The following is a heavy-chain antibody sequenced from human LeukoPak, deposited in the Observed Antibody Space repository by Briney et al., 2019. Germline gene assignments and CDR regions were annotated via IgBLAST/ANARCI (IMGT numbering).Heavy chain of an antibody. J-gene: IGHJ4*02. D-gene: IGHD4-11*01. CDR2: TYYSGST. Sequence: PSETLSLTCTVSGGSISSSSYYWGWIRQPPGKGLEWIGSTYYSGSTYYNPSLKSRVTISVDTSKNQFSLKLSSVTAADTAVYYCASQASIDYWGQGTLVTVSS. CDR3: ASQASIDY. V-gene: IGHV4-39*01. CDR1: GGSISSSSYY.